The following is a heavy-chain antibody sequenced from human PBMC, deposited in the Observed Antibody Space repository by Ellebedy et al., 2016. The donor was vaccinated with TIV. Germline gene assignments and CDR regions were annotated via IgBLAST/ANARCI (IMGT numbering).Heavy chain of an antibody. CDR1: GYTFSGYY. V-gene: IGHV1-2*02. D-gene: IGHD2-2*01. J-gene: IGHJ5*02. CDR2: INPNSGGT. Sequence: ASVKVSCXASGYTFSGYYMHWVRQAPGQGLEWMGWINPNSGGTNSPQKFQGRVTMTRDTSISTAYMELSRLRSDDTAVYYCARDLFCTATSCYWFDPWGQGTRVTVSS. CDR3: ARDLFCTATSCYWFDP.